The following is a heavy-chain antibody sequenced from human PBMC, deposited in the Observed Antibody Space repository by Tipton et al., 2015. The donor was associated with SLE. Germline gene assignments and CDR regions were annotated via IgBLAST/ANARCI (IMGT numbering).Heavy chain of an antibody. Sequence: TLSLTCTVSGGSISTDDFYWSWIRQHPGKGLEWIGYIYYSGSTYYNPSLTSRVTISVDTSKNQFSLKLSSVTAADTAVYYCARATLLTQRITMADAFDIWGQGTMVTVSS. J-gene: IGHJ3*02. CDR2: IYYSGST. D-gene: IGHD3-10*01. V-gene: IGHV4-31*03. CDR3: ARATLLTQRITMADAFDI. CDR1: GGSISTDDFY.